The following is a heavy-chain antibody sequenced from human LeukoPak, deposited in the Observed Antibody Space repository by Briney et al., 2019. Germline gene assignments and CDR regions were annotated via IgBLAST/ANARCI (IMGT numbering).Heavy chain of an antibody. J-gene: IGHJ3*02. D-gene: IGHD3-10*01. V-gene: IGHV1-69*13. Sequence: ASVKVSCKASGGTFSSYAISWVRQAPGQGLEWMGGIIPIFGTANYAQKFQGRVTITADESTSTAYMELSSLRSEDTAVYYCARSMVRGVIINDAFDIWGQGTMVTVSS. CDR1: GGTFSSYA. CDR2: IIPIFGTA. CDR3: ARSMVRGVIINDAFDI.